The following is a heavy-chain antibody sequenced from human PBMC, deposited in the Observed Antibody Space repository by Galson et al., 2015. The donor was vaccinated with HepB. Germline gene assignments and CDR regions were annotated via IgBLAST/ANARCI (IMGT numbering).Heavy chain of an antibody. CDR3: TTGDSSGYWKNDY. V-gene: IGHV3-15*05. CDR2: IKSIADGGTV. D-gene: IGHD3-22*01. J-gene: IGHJ4*02. Sequence: SLRPSRGLSGFTFTNAWMSWVRQAPGKGLEWVGRIKSIADGGTVDYVAPVKGRFSISRDDSKNMVFLQMNSLKTEDTAVYYCTTGDSSGYWKNDYWGQGTLFTVSS. CDR1: GFTFTNAW.